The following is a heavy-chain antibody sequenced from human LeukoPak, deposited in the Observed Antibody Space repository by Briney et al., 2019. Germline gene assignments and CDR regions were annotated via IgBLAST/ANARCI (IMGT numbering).Heavy chain of an antibody. CDR1: GYTLTELS. CDR2: FDPEDGET. D-gene: IGHD1-26*01. CDR3: ARSDGMEGHYYYGMDV. J-gene: IGHJ6*02. V-gene: IGHV1-24*01. Sequence: ASVKVSCKVSGYTLTELSMHWVRQAPGKGLEWMGGFDPEDGETIYAQKFQGRVTMTEDTSTDTAYMELSSLRSEDTAVYYCARSDGMEGHYYYGMDVWGQGTTVTVSS.